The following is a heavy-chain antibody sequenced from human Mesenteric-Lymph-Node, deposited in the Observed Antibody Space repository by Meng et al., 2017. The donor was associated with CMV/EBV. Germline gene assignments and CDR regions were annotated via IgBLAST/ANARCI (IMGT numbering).Heavy chain of an antibody. V-gene: IGHV1-2*02. CDR2: INCKSGDT. CDR3: AAVPIVVGKSPYFFDN. Sequence: ASVKVSCKASGNTFTGYYLHWVRQAPGQGLEWMGWINCKSGDTNYPQKFQGRVTLTRDTSINTAFMELTSLTSGDTAIYYCAAVPIVVGKSPYFFDNWGQGTLVTVSS. J-gene: IGHJ4*02. CDR1: GNTFTGYY. D-gene: IGHD2-2*01.